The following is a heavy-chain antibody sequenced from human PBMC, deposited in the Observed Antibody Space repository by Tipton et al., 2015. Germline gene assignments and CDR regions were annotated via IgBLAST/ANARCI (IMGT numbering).Heavy chain of an antibody. CDR3: ARLRETYGSDSDNWFDP. J-gene: IGHJ5*02. CDR2: IYYSGNT. V-gene: IGHV4-31*03. Sequence: TLSLTCSVSGGSIISGGYYWSWIRNLPGKGLEWIGHIYYSGNTYYNPSLQSRVNMSVDISKKQFSLRLSSVTAADTAVYYCARLRETYGSDSDNWFDPWGQGTLVTVSP. CDR1: GGSIISGGYY. D-gene: IGHD3-10*01.